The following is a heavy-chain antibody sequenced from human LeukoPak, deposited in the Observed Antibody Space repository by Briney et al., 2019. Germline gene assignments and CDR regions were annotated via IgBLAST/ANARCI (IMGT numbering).Heavy chain of an antibody. CDR2: IFYSGST. J-gene: IGHJ2*01. D-gene: IGHD6-13*01. Sequence: SETLSLTCTVSGGSIRNYYWSWIRQPPGKGLEWIGYIFYSGSTNYNPSLKSRVTISVDTSKSQFPLKLRSVTAADTAVYYCARVYYSSSYDYWYFDLWGRGTLVTVSS. CDR3: ARVYYSSSYDYWYFDL. V-gene: IGHV4-59*01. CDR1: GGSIRNYY.